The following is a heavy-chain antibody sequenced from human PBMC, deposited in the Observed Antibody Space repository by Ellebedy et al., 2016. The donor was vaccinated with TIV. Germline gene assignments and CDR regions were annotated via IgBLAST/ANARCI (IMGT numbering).Heavy chain of an antibody. Sequence: GESLKISCAASGITFSSHWMHWVRQAPGKGLMWVASINIDGSRTDYADSVKGRFTISRDNAKNTLYLQTNSLRAEDTAVYYCARVRPHSVWHDAFDVWGQGTMVTVSA. J-gene: IGHJ3*01. CDR2: INIDGSRT. CDR3: ARVRPHSVWHDAFDV. D-gene: IGHD3-16*01. CDR1: GITFSSHW. V-gene: IGHV3-74*01.